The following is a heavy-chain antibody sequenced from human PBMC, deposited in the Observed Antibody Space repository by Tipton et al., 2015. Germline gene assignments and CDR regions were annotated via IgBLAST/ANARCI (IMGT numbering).Heavy chain of an antibody. CDR3: TKERPPKYSTSYGSHYDMGV. D-gene: IGHD6-6*01. CDR2: INPNSGGT. J-gene: IGHJ6*02. V-gene: IGHV1-2*02. CDR1: GYTFTGYY. Sequence: QLVQSGGEVKKPGASVKVSCKASGYTFTGYYMHWVRQAPGQELEWMGWINPNSGGTNYAQKFQGRVTMTRDTSISTAYMELSRLRSDDTAVYYCTKERPPKYSTSYGSHYDMGVWGQGTTVTVSS.